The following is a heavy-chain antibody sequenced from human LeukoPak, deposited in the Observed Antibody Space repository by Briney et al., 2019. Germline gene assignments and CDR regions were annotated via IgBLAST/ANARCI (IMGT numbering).Heavy chain of an antibody. CDR3: AKDTGYSGYLNPFDY. CDR1: GGSFSGYY. V-gene: IGHV4-34*01. Sequence: PSETLSLTCAVYGGSFSGYYWSWIRQPPGKGLEWIGEINHSGSTNYNPSLKSRVTISVDTSKNQFSLKLSSVTAADTAVYYCAKDTGYSGYLNPFDYWGQGTLVTVSS. D-gene: IGHD5-12*01. J-gene: IGHJ4*02. CDR2: INHSGST.